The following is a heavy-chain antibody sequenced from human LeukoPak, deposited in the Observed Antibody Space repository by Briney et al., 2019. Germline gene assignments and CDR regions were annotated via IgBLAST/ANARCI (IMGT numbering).Heavy chain of an antibody. CDR3: ARDHRNVGATIDW. J-gene: IGHJ4*02. Sequence: GGSRRLSCAASGFTFSSYWMHWVRQVPGKGLVWVSRISPDGTTTSYADSVKGRFTISRDNAKSTLYLQVNSLRAEDTAVYYCARDHRNVGATIDWWGQGTLVTVSS. CDR2: ISPDGTTT. CDR1: GFTFSSYW. D-gene: IGHD1-26*01. V-gene: IGHV3-74*01.